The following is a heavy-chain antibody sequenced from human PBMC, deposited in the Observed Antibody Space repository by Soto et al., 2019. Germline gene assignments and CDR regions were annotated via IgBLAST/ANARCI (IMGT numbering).Heavy chain of an antibody. D-gene: IGHD3-10*01. Sequence: ASVKVSCKASGYTFSSYYMHWVRQAPGQGLEWMGVINPSGDSTTYAQKFQGRVTMTKDTSTSTLYMELTSLRSEDTAVYFCARDWEFGFWGQGTLVTVSS. CDR2: INPSGDST. CDR1: GYTFSSYY. CDR3: ARDWEFGF. J-gene: IGHJ4*02. V-gene: IGHV1-46*01.